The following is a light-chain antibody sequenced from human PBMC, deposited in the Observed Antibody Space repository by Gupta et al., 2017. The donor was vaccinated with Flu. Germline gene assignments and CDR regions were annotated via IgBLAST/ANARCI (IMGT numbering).Light chain of an antibody. Sequence: QSVLTQPPSISAAPGQGVSFSCSAANANIVRNYMSWYRQVPGKAPQLVIYENDKRPSGIPDRFSASKSGASGTLEITGLQTSDEADYYCATWDTALNVGFFGGGTKVTVL. CDR3: ATWDTALNVGF. J-gene: IGLJ1*01. V-gene: IGLV1-51*02. CDR2: END. CDR1: NANIVRNY.